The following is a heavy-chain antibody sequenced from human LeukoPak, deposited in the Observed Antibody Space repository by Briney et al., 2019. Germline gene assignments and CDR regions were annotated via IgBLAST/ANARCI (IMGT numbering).Heavy chain of an antibody. Sequence: PSETLSLTSAVTGGSISSGGYSSSWIRQPPGKGLEWIGYIYHSGSTYYNPSLKSRVTISVYRSKNQFSLKLSSVPAADTAAYYCASAPPYMFDAFDIWGQGTMVTVSS. CDR3: ASAPPYMFDAFDI. J-gene: IGHJ3*02. CDR1: GGSISSGGYS. D-gene: IGHD3-10*02. V-gene: IGHV4-30-2*01. CDR2: IYHSGST.